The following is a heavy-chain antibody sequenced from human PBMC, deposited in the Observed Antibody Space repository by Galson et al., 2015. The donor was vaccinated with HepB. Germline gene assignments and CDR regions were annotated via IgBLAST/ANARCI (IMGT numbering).Heavy chain of an antibody. CDR3: ARGSSGCPSN. CDR1: GFTFTNYW. CDR2: IRQDGRDK. J-gene: IGHJ4*02. Sequence: SLRLSCAASGFTFTNYWVTWVRQAPGKGLEWVANIRQDGRDKYYVDSVMGRFTISRDNAKKSLYLQMSSLRAEDTAVYYCARGSSGCPSNWGQGTLVTVSS. D-gene: IGHD3-22*01. V-gene: IGHV3-7*01.